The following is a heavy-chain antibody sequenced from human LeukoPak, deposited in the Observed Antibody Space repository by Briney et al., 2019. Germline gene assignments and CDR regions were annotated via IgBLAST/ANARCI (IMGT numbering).Heavy chain of an antibody. CDR3: AITFGGVIVPFDY. V-gene: IGHV1-69*04. Sequence: GASVKVSCKASGGTFSSYAISWVRQAPGQGLEWMGRIIPILGIANYAQKFQGRVTITADKSTSTAYMELSSLRSEDTAVYYCAITFGGVIVPFDYWGQGTLVTVSS. J-gene: IGHJ4*02. CDR1: GGTFSSYA. D-gene: IGHD3-16*02. CDR2: IIPILGIA.